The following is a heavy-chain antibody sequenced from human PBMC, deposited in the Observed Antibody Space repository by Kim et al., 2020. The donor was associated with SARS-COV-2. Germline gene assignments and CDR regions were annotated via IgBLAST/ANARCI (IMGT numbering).Heavy chain of an antibody. CDR2: IDPSDSYT. CDR1: GYSFTSYW. D-gene: IGHD6-6*01. CDR3: ASTSILVPEPDYYGMDV. Sequence: GESLKISCKGSGYSFTSYWISWVRQMPGKGLEWMGRIDPSDSYTNYSPSFQGHVTISADKSISTAYLQWSSLKASDTAMYYCASTSILVPEPDYYGMDVWGQGTTVTVSS. J-gene: IGHJ6*02. V-gene: IGHV5-10-1*01.